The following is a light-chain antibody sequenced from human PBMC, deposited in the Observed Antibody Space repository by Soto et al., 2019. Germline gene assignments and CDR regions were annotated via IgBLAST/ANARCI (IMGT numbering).Light chain of an antibody. CDR1: QDIISY. CDR3: QQSHNAPLT. Sequence: DIRMTQSPSSLSASVGDRVTLTCRASQDIISYLNWYQHKPGRAPKVLVYDATNLPSGVPSRFSASGSGTEFTLTISSLQPEDFATYYCQQSHNAPLTFGGGTKVE. J-gene: IGKJ4*01. CDR2: DAT. V-gene: IGKV1-39*01.